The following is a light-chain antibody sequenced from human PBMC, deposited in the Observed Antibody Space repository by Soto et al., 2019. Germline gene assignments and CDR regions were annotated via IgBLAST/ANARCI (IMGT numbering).Light chain of an antibody. CDR3: QQYDNLPPV. Sequence: DIQMTQSPSSLSASVGDRVTITCQASQAISNYLNWYQQKPGKAPKLLIYDASNLETGVPSRFSGSGSGTDFTVTISSLQPEDIATYYCQQYDNLPPVFGQGTKLEIK. V-gene: IGKV1-33*01. CDR2: DAS. J-gene: IGKJ2*01. CDR1: QAISNY.